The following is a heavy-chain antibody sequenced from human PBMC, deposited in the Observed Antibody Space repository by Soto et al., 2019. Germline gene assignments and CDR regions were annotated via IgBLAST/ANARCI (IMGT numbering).Heavy chain of an antibody. CDR2: ICYDGSNK. D-gene: IGHD2-2*01. CDR1: GLTLSSYG. CDR3: ARDSSPSFIVVVPAAMNY. V-gene: IGHV3-33*01. J-gene: IGHJ4*02. Sequence: GRSMRLACAACGLTLSSYGMPWVRKDQGKGLEWGAVICYDGSNKYYADSVKGRFTISRDNSKNTLYLQMNSLTAEDSAVYSCARDSSPSFIVVVPAAMNYWGQGTLVTVSS.